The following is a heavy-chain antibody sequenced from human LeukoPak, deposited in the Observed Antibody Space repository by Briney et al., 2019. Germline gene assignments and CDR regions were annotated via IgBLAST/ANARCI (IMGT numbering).Heavy chain of an antibody. CDR1: GFTFSSYA. CDR2: ISGSGGST. J-gene: IGHJ4*02. V-gene: IGHV3-23*01. Sequence: QPGGSLRLSCAASGFTFSSYAMSWVRQAPGKGLEWVSAISGSGGSTYYADSVKGRFTISRDSSKNTLFLQMNRLRPEDAAVYYCAKAPVTTCRGAYCYPFDYWGQGTLVTASS. D-gene: IGHD2-21*01. CDR3: AKAPVTTCRGAYCYPFDY.